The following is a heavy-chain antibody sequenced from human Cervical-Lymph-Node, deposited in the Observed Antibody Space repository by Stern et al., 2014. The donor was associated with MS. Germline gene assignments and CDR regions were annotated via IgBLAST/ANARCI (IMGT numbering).Heavy chain of an antibody. CDR2: LWYDGSNR. V-gene: IGHV3-33*01. Sequence: VQLVESGGGVVQPGRPLRLSCAASGFTFSSFGIHWVRQAPGKGLEWLSILWYDGSNRYYADSVKGRFTLSRDNSKNTLYLQMNSLRAEDTAVYYCAREGGNTAEYFQHWGQGTLVTVSS. J-gene: IGHJ1*01. CDR1: GFTFSSFG. D-gene: IGHD4-23*01. CDR3: AREGGNTAEYFQH.